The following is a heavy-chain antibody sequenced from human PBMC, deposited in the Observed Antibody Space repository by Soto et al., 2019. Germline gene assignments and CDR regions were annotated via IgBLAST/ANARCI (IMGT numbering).Heavy chain of an antibody. CDR2: IYSGGST. Sequence: PGGSLRLSCAASGFTVSSNYMSWVRQAPGKGLEWVSVIYSGGSTYYADSVKGRFTISRDNSKNTLYLQMNSLRAEDTAVYYCAKWSSPDGSGSYYYYYYYGMDVWGQGTTVTVSS. CDR3: AKWSSPDGSGSYYYYYYYGMDV. J-gene: IGHJ6*02. D-gene: IGHD3-10*01. V-gene: IGHV3-66*01. CDR1: GFTVSSNY.